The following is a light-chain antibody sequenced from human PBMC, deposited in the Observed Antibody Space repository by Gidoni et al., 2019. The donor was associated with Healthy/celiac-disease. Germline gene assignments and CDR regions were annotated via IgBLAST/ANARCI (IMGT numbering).Light chain of an antibody. V-gene: IGLV3-21*02. CDR2: DDS. CDR3: QVWDSSSDHVV. CDR1: NIGSKS. J-gene: IGLJ2*01. Sequence: SYVLTQPPSVSGAPGQTARITCGGNNIGSKSVHWYQQKPGQAPVLGVYDDSDRPPGIPERFSGSNSGNTATLTISRVEAGDEADYYCQVWDSSSDHVVFGGGTKLTVL.